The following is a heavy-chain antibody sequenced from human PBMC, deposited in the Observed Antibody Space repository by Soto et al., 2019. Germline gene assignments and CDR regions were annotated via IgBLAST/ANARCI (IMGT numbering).Heavy chain of an antibody. CDR3: ARDNYGGTLDY. CDR1: GGSVLNGGHY. V-gene: IGHV4-31*02. D-gene: IGHD2-21*01. CDR2: VFYSGST. Sequence: SETLSLTXTVSGGSVLNGGHYWTWIRQHPGKGLEWIGKVFYSGSTHYNPALKSRLIISVDTSKNQFSLNLSSVTAADTAIYYCARDNYGGTLDYWGQGTLVTVSS. J-gene: IGHJ4*02.